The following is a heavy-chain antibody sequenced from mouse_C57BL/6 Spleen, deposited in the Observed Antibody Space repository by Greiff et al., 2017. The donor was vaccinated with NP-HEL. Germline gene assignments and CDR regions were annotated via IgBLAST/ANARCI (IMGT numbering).Heavy chain of an antibody. CDR3: ARKGSDYDGAWFAD. J-gene: IGHJ3*01. CDR2: IHPNSGST. Sequence: QVQLQQPGAELVKPGASVKLSCKASGYTFTSYWMHWVKQRPGQGLEWIGMIHPNSGSTNYNEKFKSKATLTVDKSSSTAYMQLSSLTSEDCAVYYCARKGSDYDGAWFADWGQGTLVTVSA. D-gene: IGHD2-4*01. V-gene: IGHV1-64*01. CDR1: GYTFTSYW.